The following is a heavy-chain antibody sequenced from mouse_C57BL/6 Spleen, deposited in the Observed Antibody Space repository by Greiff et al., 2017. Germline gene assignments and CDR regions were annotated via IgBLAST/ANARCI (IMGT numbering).Heavy chain of an antibody. CDR3: ARGGYDGYYYYAMDY. J-gene: IGHJ4*01. Sequence: VQLKESGPGLVKPSQSLSLTCSVTGYSITSGYYWNWIRQFPGNKLEWMGYISYDGSNNYNPSLKNRISITRDTSKNQFFLKLNSVTTEDTATYYCARGGYDGYYYYAMDYWGQGTSVTVSS. V-gene: IGHV3-6*01. CDR2: ISYDGSN. D-gene: IGHD2-3*01. CDR1: GYSITSGYY.